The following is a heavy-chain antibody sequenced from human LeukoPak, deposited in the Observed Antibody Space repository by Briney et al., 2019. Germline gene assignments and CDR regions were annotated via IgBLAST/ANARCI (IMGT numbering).Heavy chain of an antibody. Sequence: PSETLSLTCTVSGGSISSGGYYWSWIRQHPGKGLEWIGYIYYSGSTYYTPSLKNRVTISVATSKTQFSLRRSSVTAVDTAVYYCASGGGGYSWYFDLWGRGTLVTVSS. V-gene: IGHV4-31*03. CDR1: GGSISSGGYY. D-gene: IGHD5-12*01. CDR3: ASGGGGYSWYFDL. J-gene: IGHJ2*01. CDR2: IYYSGST.